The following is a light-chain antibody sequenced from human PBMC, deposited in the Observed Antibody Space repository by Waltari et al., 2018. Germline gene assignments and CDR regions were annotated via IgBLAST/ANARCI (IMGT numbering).Light chain of an antibody. CDR3: CSYAGGSAPYV. CDR2: EGS. CDR1: SSDVGSYNL. V-gene: IGLV2-23*01. Sequence: QSALTQPASVSGSPGQSITISCTGTSSDVGSYNLVSWFQQHPGKAPKLMIYEGSKRPLGVSNGFSGSKSGNTASLTISGLQAEDEADYYCCSYAGGSAPYVFGTGTKVTVL. J-gene: IGLJ1*01.